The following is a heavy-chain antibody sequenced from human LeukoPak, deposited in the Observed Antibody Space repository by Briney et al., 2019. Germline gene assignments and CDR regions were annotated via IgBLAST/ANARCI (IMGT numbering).Heavy chain of an antibody. Sequence: PSETLSLTCTVSGGSISSGGYYWSWIRQPPGKGLEWIGYIYHSGSTYYNPSLKSRVTISVDRSKNRFSLKLSSVTAADTAVYCCARAAILGWSGLFDYWGQGTLVTVS. CDR2: IYHSGST. CDR1: GGSISSGGYY. D-gene: IGHD3-3*01. CDR3: ARAAILGWSGLFDY. J-gene: IGHJ4*02. V-gene: IGHV4-30-2*01.